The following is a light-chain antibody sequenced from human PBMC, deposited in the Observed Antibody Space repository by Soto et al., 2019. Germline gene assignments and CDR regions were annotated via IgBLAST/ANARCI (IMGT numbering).Light chain of an antibody. CDR1: SSDIGGYNY. J-gene: IGLJ2*01. Sequence: QSALTQPPSASGSPGQSVTISCTGTSSDIGGYNYVSWYQQHPGKAPKLMIYEVSKQPSGVPDRFSGSKSGNTASLTVSGLQAEDEAEYYCSSYAGSSNYVVFGGGTKLTVL. CDR2: EVS. V-gene: IGLV2-8*01. CDR3: SSYAGSSNYVV.